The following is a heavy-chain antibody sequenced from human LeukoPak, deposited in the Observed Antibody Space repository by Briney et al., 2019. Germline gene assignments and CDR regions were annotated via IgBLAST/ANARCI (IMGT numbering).Heavy chain of an antibody. Sequence: PSETLSLTCTVSGGSVSSGSYYWSWIRQPPGKGLEWIGYIYYSRNTNYNASLKSRVTISVDTSKNQFSLKLSSVTAADTAVYYCARVGLATMIRGVIPYWGQGTLVTVSS. CDR3: ARVGLATMIRGVIPY. J-gene: IGHJ4*02. V-gene: IGHV4-61*01. D-gene: IGHD3-10*01. CDR1: GGSVSSGSYY. CDR2: IYYSRNT.